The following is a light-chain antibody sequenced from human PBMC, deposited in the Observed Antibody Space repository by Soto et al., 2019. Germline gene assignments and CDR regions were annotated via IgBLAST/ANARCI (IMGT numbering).Light chain of an antibody. Sequence: QSVLTQPRSVSGSPGQSVTISCTGTSSDVGGYNYVSWYQQHPGKAPKLMIYDVTERPSGVPDRFSGSKSGNTASLTISGLRAEDEADYYGCSYAGSYTLGAFGGGTKLTVL. CDR2: DVT. CDR1: SSDVGGYNY. V-gene: IGLV2-11*01. J-gene: IGLJ2*01. CDR3: CSYAGSYTLGA.